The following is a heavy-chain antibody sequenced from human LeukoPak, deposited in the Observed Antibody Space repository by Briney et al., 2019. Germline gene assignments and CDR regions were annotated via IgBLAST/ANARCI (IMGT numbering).Heavy chain of an antibody. CDR2: IYYSGST. CDR1: GGSISSSSYY. J-gene: IGHJ3*02. Sequence: PSETLSLTCTVSGGSISSSSYYWGWIRQPPGKGLEWIGNIYYSGSTYYNPSLKSRVTISVDTSKNQFSLKLGSVTAADTTVYYCARAHRLYAFDIWGQGTMVTVSS. V-gene: IGHV4-39*01. CDR3: ARAHRLYAFDI. D-gene: IGHD2-8*01.